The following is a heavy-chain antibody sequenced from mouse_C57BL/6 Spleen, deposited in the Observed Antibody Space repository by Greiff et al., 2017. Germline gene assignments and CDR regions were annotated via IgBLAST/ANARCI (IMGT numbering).Heavy chain of an antibody. CDR2: IYPGDGDT. J-gene: IGHJ4*01. V-gene: IGHV1-80*01. Sequence: QVQLKQSGAELVKPGASVKISCKASGYAFSSYWMNWVNQRPGKGLEWIGQIYPGDGDTNYNGKFKGKATLTADKSSSTAYMQLSSLTSEDSAVYFCARSDYGYDLYAMDYWGQGTSVTVSS. D-gene: IGHD2-2*01. CDR3: ARSDYGYDLYAMDY. CDR1: GYAFSSYW.